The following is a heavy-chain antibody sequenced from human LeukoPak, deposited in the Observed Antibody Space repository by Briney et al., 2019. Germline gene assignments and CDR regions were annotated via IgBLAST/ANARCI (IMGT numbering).Heavy chain of an antibody. Sequence: GGSLRLSCAASGFTFNNYAMSWVRQAPGKGLEWVSTIGFGDDSAYYADSVKGRFTISRDNSKNTLYLQMNSLRAEDTAVYYCARAVGAAAGCFDYWGQGTLVTVSS. CDR3: ARAVGAAAGCFDY. J-gene: IGHJ4*02. V-gene: IGHV3-23*01. CDR1: GFTFNNYA. CDR2: IGFGDDSA. D-gene: IGHD6-13*01.